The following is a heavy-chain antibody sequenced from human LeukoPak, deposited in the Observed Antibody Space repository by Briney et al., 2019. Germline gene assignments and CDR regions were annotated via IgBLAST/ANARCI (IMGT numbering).Heavy chain of an antibody. CDR2: ISSSSSYI. CDR3: ARVGEMGDAFDI. D-gene: IGHD3-16*01. CDR1: GFTFSSDS. J-gene: IGHJ3*02. Sequence: PGGSLRLCCAASGFTFSSDSMNWVRQAPGKGLEWVSSISSSSSYIYYADSVKGRFTISRDNAKKSLYLQMNSLRAEDTAVYYCARVGEMGDAFDIWGQGTMVTVSS. V-gene: IGHV3-21*01.